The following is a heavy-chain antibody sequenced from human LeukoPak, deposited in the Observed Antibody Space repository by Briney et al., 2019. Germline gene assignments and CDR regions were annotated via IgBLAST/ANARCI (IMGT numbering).Heavy chain of an antibody. V-gene: IGHV3-15*01. J-gene: IGHJ6*02. Sequence: GGSLRLSCAASGFTFSNAWMSWVRQAPGKGLEWVGRIKSKTDGGTTDYAAPVKGRFTISRDDSKNTLYLQMNSLNTEDTAVYYCTTRYFDWLEYYYYYGMDVWGQGTTVTVSS. CDR3: TTRYFDWLEYYYYYGMDV. CDR1: GFTFSNAW. D-gene: IGHD3-9*01. CDR2: IKSKTDGGTT.